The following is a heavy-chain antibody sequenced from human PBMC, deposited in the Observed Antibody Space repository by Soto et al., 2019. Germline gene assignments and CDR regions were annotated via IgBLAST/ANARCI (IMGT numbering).Heavy chain of an antibody. V-gene: IGHV3-23*01. CDR1: GFTFSSYA. CDR2: ISGSGGST. CDR3: AKDVTLGRSRWVDP. Sequence: EVQLLESGGVLVQPVGSLSLSCAASGFTFSSYAMSWVRQAPGKGLEWVSAISGSGGSTYYADSVKVRFTISRDNSKNPVQLQMNSRRAEDTAGDYGAKDVTLGRSRWVDPWGQGPLVTVSA. J-gene: IGHJ5*02. D-gene: IGHD6-19*01.